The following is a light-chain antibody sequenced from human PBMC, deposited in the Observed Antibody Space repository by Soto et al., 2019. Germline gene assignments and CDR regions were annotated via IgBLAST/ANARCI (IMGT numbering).Light chain of an antibody. CDR2: GNS. CDR3: QSYDSSLSAYV. V-gene: IGLV1-40*01. J-gene: IGLJ1*01. CDR1: SSNIGAGYD. Sequence: QSVLAQPPSVSGAPGQKVTISCTGSSSNIGAGYDLHWYQQLPGTAPKLLLYGNSNRPSGVPDRFSGSKSGTSASLAITGLQAEDEAVYYCQSYDSSLSAYVFGTGTKVTVL.